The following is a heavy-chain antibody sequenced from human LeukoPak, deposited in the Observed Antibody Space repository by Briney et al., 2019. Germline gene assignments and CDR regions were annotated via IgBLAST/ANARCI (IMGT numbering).Heavy chain of an antibody. D-gene: IGHD2-2*02. CDR1: GGSISSGAYF. CDR2: IYTGGST. CDR3: ASEVPASIDYFQH. V-gene: IGHV4-61*02. Sequence: SQTLSLTCTVSGGSISSGAYFWSWIRQPAGKGLEWIGRIYTGGSTNYNPSLKSRVTMSVDTSRNQFSLRLSSVTAADTAVYYCASEVPASIDYFQHWGQGTLVTVSS. J-gene: IGHJ1*01.